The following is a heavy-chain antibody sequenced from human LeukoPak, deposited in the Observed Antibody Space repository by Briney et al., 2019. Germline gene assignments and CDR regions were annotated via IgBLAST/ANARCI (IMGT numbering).Heavy chain of an antibody. CDR3: AKDSLPDYGDYVVNWFDP. CDR1: GFTFSSYA. D-gene: IGHD4-17*01. V-gene: IGHV3-23*01. J-gene: IGHJ5*02. CDR2: ISGSGGST. Sequence: HPGGSLRLSCTASGFTFSSYAMSWVRQAPGKGLEWVSAISGSGGSTYYADSVKGRFTISRDNSKNTLYLQMNSLRAEDTAVYYCAKDSLPDYGDYVVNWFDPWGQGTLVTVSS.